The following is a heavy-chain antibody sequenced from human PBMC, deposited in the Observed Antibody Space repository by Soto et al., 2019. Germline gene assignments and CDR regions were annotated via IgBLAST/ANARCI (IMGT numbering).Heavy chain of an antibody. D-gene: IGHD6-19*01. CDR2: IYYIGST. J-gene: IGHJ4*02. CDR1: GGSVSSGSYY. CDR3: ARDAPAYSSGWYKRFDY. Sequence: SETLSLTCTVSGGSVSSGSYYWSWIRQPPGKGLEWIGYIYYIGSTNYNPSLKSRVTISVDTSKNQFSLKLSSVTAADTAFYYCARDAPAYSSGWYKRFDYWGPGNLVPVSS. V-gene: IGHV4-61*01.